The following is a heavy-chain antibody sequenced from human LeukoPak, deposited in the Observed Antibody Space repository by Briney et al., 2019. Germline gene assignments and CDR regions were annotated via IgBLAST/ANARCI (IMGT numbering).Heavy chain of an antibody. CDR2: ISSSSSYI. CDR1: GFTCSSYW. Sequence: GGSLRLSCAASGFTCSSYWMNWVRQAPGKRLEWVSSISSSSSYIYYADSVKGRFTISRDNAKNSLYLQMSNLRAEDKGVYFCGRGGGLDVWGQGATVTVSS. CDR3: GRGGGLDV. D-gene: IGHD3-16*01. J-gene: IGHJ6*02. V-gene: IGHV3-21*04.